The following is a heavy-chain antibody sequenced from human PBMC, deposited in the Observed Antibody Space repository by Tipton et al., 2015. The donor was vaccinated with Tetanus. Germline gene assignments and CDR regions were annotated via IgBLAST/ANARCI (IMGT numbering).Heavy chain of an antibody. J-gene: IGHJ2*01. V-gene: IGHV3-48*03. CDR3: ASTYSSSGALYWYFDL. CDR1: GFTFSSYE. CDR2: ISSSGSTI. Sequence: SLRLSCAASGFTFSSYEMNWVRQAPGKGLEWVSYISSSGSTIYYADSVKGRFTISRDNAKNSLYLQMNSLRAEDTAVYYCASTYSSSGALYWYFDLWGRGTLVTVSS. D-gene: IGHD6-6*01.